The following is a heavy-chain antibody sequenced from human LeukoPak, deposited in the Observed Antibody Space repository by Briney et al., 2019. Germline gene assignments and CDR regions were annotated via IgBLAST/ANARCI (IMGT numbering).Heavy chain of an antibody. CDR3: AKGQISEYAYQLNFDY. V-gene: IGHV3-30*18. CDR1: GFTFSSYG. D-gene: IGHD2-2*01. J-gene: IGHJ4*02. Sequence: GGSLRLSCAASGFTFSSYGMHWVRQAPGKGLEWVAVISYDGSNKYYADSVKGRFTISRDNSKNTLYPQMNSLRAEDTAVYYCAKGQISEYAYQLNFDYWGQGTLVTVSS. CDR2: ISYDGSNK.